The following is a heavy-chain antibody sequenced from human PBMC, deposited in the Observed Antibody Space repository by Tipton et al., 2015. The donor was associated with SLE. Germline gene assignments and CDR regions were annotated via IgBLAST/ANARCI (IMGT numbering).Heavy chain of an antibody. CDR1: GFTFSSYW. D-gene: IGHD3-10*01. V-gene: IGHV3-15*01. J-gene: IGHJ4*02. CDR3: STNPTSGF. CDR2: IKSKTDGGTI. Sequence: SLRLSCTASGFTFSSYWMHWVRQPPGKGLEWVSRIKSKTDGGTIDYAAPVKGRFTISRDDSGNTLYLQMNSLKTEDTAVYYCSTNPTSGFWGQGTLVTVSS.